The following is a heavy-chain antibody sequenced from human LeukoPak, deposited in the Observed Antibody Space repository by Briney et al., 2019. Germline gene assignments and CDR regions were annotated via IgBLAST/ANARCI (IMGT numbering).Heavy chain of an antibody. Sequence: GESLKISCKGSGYSFTSYWIGWVRPMPGKGLEWMGIIYPGDSDTRYSPSFQGQVTISADKSISTAYLQWSSLKASDTAMYYCARLPLYCSGGSCYRSYFDYWGQGTLVTVSS. D-gene: IGHD2-15*01. CDR1: GYSFTSYW. CDR3: ARLPLYCSGGSCYRSYFDY. J-gene: IGHJ4*02. V-gene: IGHV5-51*01. CDR2: IYPGDSDT.